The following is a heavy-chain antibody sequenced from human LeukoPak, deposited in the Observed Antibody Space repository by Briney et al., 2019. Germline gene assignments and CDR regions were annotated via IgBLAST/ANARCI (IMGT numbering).Heavy chain of an antibody. D-gene: IGHD5-18*01. CDR3: ATISGYSYGLQAFDF. J-gene: IGHJ3*01. Sequence: GGSLRLSCAASGFTVSSNYVSWVRQAPGKGLEWVSVIYSGGSTYYADSVNGRFTISRDNSKNTLFLQMSGLRAEDTAVYYCATISGYSYGLQAFDFWGQGTMVTVSS. CDR2: IYSGGST. CDR1: GFTVSSNY. V-gene: IGHV3-53*01.